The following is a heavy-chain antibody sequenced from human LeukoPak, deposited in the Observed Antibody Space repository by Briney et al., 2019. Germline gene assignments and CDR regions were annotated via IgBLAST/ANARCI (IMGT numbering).Heavy chain of an antibody. CDR2: INPSGGTT. CDR3: ARDYLKVVVAGTAPSAGHMDY. D-gene: IGHD2-15*01. J-gene: IGHJ4*02. CDR1: GYTFTSYY. V-gene: IGHV1-46*01. Sequence: ASVKVSCKASGYTFTSYYMHWVRQAPGQGLEWMGIINPSGGTTSYAQKFQGRVTMTRNTSTSTVYMELSSLRSEDMAVYYCARDYLKVVVAGTAPSAGHMDYWGQGTLVTVSA.